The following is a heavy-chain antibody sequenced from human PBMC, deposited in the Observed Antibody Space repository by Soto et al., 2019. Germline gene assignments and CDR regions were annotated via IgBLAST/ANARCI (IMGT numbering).Heavy chain of an antibody. CDR3: ERRRYCGVDFYNKVYYGMDV. J-gene: IGHJ6*02. CDR1: GSPFSSYT. D-gene: IGHD2-21*02. Sequence: QVQLVQSGAEVRKPGSSVEVSCMASGSPFSSYTVNWVRQAPGQGLEWIGRIIPVLGVTHYARRFQGRVTITADRSRKTAYMELTSLTADDTAVYYCERRRYCGVDFYNKVYYGMDVWGQGTTVTVSS. CDR2: IIPVLGVT. V-gene: IGHV1-69*02.